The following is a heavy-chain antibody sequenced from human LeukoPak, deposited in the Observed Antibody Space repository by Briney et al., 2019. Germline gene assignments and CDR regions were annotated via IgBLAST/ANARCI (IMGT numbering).Heavy chain of an antibody. Sequence: SETLSLTCAVSGGSISSGGYSWSWIRQPPGKGLEWIGYIYHSGSTYYNPSLKSRVTISVDRSKNQFSLKLSSVTAADMAVYYCARKGRGFLEWSNWYFDLWGRGTLVTVSS. J-gene: IGHJ2*01. CDR3: ARKGRGFLEWSNWYFDL. V-gene: IGHV4-30-2*01. D-gene: IGHD3-3*01. CDR2: IYHSGST. CDR1: GGSISSGGYS.